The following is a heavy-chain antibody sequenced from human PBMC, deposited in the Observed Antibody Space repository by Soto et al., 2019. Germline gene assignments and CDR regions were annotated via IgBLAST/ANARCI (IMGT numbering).Heavy chain of an antibody. D-gene: IGHD6-13*01. CDR1: GFTFSTYA. CDR3: AKDGLDSSSWYVY. CDR2: ISGSGGST. J-gene: IGHJ4*02. Sequence: GGSLRLSCAASGFTFSTYAMSWVRQAPGKGLEWVSAISGSGGSTYYADSVKGRFTISRDNSKNTLYLQMNSLRAEDTAVYYCAKDGLDSSSWYVYWGQGTLVTVSS. V-gene: IGHV3-23*01.